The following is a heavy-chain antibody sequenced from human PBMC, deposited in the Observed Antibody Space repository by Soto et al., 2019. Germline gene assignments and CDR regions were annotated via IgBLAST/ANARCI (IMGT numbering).Heavy chain of an antibody. CDR1: DNTFTHYG. J-gene: IGHJ6*02. CDR2: ISGYNGNT. Sequence: ASVKVSCKSSDNTFTHYGINWVRQAPGQGLEWMGWISGYNGNTKYAQKCQDRVTMTADTSTRTAFMEVRSLTSDDTGVYFCSATGVNYFGLDVWGQGTTVTVSS. CDR3: SATGVNYFGLDV. V-gene: IGHV1-18*01. D-gene: IGHD1-1*01.